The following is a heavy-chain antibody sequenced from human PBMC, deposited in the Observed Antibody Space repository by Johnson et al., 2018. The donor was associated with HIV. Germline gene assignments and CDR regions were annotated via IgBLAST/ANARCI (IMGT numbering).Heavy chain of an antibody. V-gene: IGHV3-9*01. CDR1: GFTFADYA. J-gene: IGHJ3*02. D-gene: IGHD5-12*01. Sequence: VYLVESGGGLVQPGRSLRLSCAASGFTFADYAMHWVRQAPGKGLEWVSVIYSGGSTYYADSVKGRFTISRDNAENSLYLQMTSLRGEDTAVYYCARERSRGGYSGYDYGAFDIWGQGTMVTVSS. CDR3: ARERSRGGYSGYDYGAFDI. CDR2: IYSGGST.